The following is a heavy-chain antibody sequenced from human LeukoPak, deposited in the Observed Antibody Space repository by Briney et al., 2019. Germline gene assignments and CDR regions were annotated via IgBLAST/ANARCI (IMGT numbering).Heavy chain of an antibody. D-gene: IGHD2-21*02. J-gene: IGHJ3*02. CDR3: ARDCRGGGDCWDALDI. CDR1: GGSISSYY. Sequence: SETLSPTRTVSGGSISSYYWSWIRQPPGTGLEWIGYIYYSGSTNYNPSLKSRVTISVDTSKNQFSLKLSSVTAADTAVYYCARDCRGGGDCWDALDIWGQGTMVTVSS. V-gene: IGHV4-59*01. CDR2: IYYSGST.